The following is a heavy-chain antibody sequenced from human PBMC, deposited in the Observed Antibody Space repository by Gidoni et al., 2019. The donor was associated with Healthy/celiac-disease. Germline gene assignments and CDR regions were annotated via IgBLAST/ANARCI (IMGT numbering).Heavy chain of an antibody. Sequence: EVQLVESGGGLVQPGGSLRLSCAASGFAFGSYRMNWVRQAPGKGLGWGVYIIISSSTIYDADSVKGRFTISRDNAKNSLYLQMNSLRDEDTAVYYCARDGGRLFKDTAMVTPVHDYWGQGTLVTVSS. CDR3: ARDGGRLFKDTAMVTPVHDY. J-gene: IGHJ4*02. D-gene: IGHD5-18*01. CDR2: IIISSSTI. V-gene: IGHV3-48*02. CDR1: GFAFGSYR.